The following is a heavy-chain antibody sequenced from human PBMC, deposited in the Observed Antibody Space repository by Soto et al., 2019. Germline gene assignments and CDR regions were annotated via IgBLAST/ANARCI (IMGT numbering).Heavy chain of an antibody. CDR1: ASTITRSG. D-gene: IGHD2-21*01. CDR2: ISAYNGNT. Sequence: ASVKLSCKTSASTITRSGISWVRQAPGQGLEWMGWISAYNGNTNYAQKLQGRVTMTTDTSTSTAYMELRSLRSDDTAVYYCARDLSRLLVVERWFDPWGRG. J-gene: IGHJ5*02. CDR3: ARDLSRLLVVERWFDP. V-gene: IGHV1-18*01.